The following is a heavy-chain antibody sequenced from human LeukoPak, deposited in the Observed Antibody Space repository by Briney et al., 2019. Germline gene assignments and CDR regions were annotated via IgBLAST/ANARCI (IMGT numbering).Heavy chain of an antibody. V-gene: IGHV3-21*01. D-gene: IGHD4-17*01. CDR1: GFTFSSYS. CDR3: AREGDYGDYIQWFDP. J-gene: IGHJ5*02. CDR2: ISSSSSYI. Sequence: GGSLRLSCAASGFTFSSYSMNWVRQAPGKGLEWVSSISSSSSYIYYADSVKGRLTISRDNAKNSLYLQMNSLRAEDTAVYYCAREGDYGDYIQWFDPWGQGTLVTVSS.